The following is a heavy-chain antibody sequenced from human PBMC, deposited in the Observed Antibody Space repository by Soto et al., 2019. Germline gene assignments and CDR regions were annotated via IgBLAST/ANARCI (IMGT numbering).Heavy chain of an antibody. CDR3: AKSYAGSSGWYGYYYYGMDV. CDR1: GFTFSSYA. D-gene: IGHD6-19*01. CDR2: ISGSGGST. Sequence: GGSLRLSCAASGFTFSSYAMSWVRQAPGKGLEWVSAISGSGGSTYYADSVKGRSTTSRDNSKNTLYLQMNSLRAEDTAVYYCAKSYAGSSGWYGYYYYGMDVWGQGTTVTVSS. V-gene: IGHV3-23*01. J-gene: IGHJ6*02.